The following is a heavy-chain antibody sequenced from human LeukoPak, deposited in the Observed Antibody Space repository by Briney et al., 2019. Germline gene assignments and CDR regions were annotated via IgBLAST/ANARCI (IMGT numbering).Heavy chain of an antibody. D-gene: IGHD3-3*01. CDR1: GYTFTSYD. Sequence: GASVKVSCKASGYTFTSYDINWVRQATGQGLEWMGWMNPNSGNTGYAQKFQGRVTMTRNTSISTAYMELRSLRSEDTAVYYCARGQRTSITIVGEVTRKYYFDYWGQGTLITVSS. CDR3: ARGQRTSITIVGEVTRKYYFDY. J-gene: IGHJ4*02. CDR2: MNPNSGNT. V-gene: IGHV1-8*01.